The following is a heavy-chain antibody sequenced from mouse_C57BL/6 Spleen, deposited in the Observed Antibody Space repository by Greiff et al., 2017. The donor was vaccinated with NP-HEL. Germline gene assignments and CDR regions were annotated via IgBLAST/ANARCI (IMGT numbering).Heavy chain of an antibody. CDR3: ANTTVVADGYFDV. J-gene: IGHJ1*03. Sequence: QVQLQQPGAELVRPGSSVKLSCKASGYTFTSYWMHWVKQRPIQGLEWIGNIDPSDSETHYNQKFKDKATLSVDKSSSTAYMQLSSLTSEDSAVYYCANTTVVADGYFDVWGTGTTVTVSS. V-gene: IGHV1-52*01. CDR2: IDPSDSET. CDR1: GYTFTSYW. D-gene: IGHD1-1*01.